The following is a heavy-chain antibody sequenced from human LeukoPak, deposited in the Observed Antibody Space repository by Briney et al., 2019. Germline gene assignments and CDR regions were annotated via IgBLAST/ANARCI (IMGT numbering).Heavy chain of an antibody. Sequence: PSETLSLTCTVSGGSISNFWTWIRQPPGKGLEWIGYIYTSGNTNYNPSLESRVTMPVDTSKNRFSLRLNSVTAADTAVYYCTRGFLQIDYWGQGTLVTVSS. CDR1: GGSISNF. J-gene: IGHJ4*02. CDR3: TRGFLQIDY. CDR2: IYTSGNT. V-gene: IGHV4-4*09.